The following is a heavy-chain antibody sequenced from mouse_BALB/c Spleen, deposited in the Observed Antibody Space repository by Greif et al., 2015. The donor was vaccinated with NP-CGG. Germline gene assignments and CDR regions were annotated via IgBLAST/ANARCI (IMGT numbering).Heavy chain of an antibody. CDR2: IWGDGGT. CDR3: ARGDYGSSLYYAMDY. Sequence: VQVVESGPGLVAPSQSLSITCTVSGFSLTGYGVNWVRQPPGKGLEWLGMIWGDGGTDYNSALKSRLNISKDNSKSQVFLKVNSLQTDDTARYYCARGDYGSSLYYAMDYWGQGTSVTVSS. J-gene: IGHJ4*01. V-gene: IGHV2-6-7*01. CDR1: GFSLTGYG. D-gene: IGHD1-1*01.